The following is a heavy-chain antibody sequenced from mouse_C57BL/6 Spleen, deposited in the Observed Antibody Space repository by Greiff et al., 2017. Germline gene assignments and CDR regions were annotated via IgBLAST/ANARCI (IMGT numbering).Heavy chain of an antibody. D-gene: IGHD1-1*01. Sequence: EVQVVESEGGLVQPGSSMKLSCTASGFTFSDYYMAWVRQVPEKGLEWVANINYDGSSTYYLDSLKSRFIISRDNAKNILYLQMSSLKSEDTATYYCARGGALYYGSSYGYFDVWGTGTTVTVSS. CDR3: ARGGALYYGSSYGYFDV. V-gene: IGHV5-16*01. CDR1: GFTFSDYY. CDR2: INYDGSST. J-gene: IGHJ1*03.